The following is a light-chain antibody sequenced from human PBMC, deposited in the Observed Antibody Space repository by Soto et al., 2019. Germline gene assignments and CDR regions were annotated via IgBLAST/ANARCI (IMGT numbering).Light chain of an antibody. J-gene: IGKJ1*01. CDR2: KAS. CDR3: HQYNDNWT. CDR1: QSISSW. V-gene: IGKV1-5*03. Sequence: DIQMTQSPSTLSASVGDRVTITCRASQSISSWLAWYQQKPGTAPKLLIYKASTLQSGVPSRFSGSGSGTEFTLTISSLQPDDSATYYCHQYNDNWTFGQWTKVEIK.